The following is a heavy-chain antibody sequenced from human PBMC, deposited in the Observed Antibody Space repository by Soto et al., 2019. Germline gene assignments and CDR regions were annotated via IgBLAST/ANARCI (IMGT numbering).Heavy chain of an antibody. V-gene: IGHV3-30-3*01. Sequence: GGSLRLSCAASGFTFSSYAMHWVRQAPGKGLEWVAVSSYVGSNNYYGDSVKGRFTISRDNAKNTLYLQMNSLRAEDTAIYYCARVVVPTATYYYYGMDVWGQGTTVTVSS. D-gene: IGHD2-2*01. CDR1: GFTFSSYA. J-gene: IGHJ6*02. CDR2: SSYVGSNN. CDR3: ARVVVPTATYYYYGMDV.